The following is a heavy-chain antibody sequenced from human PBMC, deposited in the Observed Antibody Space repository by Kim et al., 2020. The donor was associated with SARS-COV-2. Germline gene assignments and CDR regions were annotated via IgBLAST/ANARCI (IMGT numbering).Heavy chain of an antibody. D-gene: IGHD1-26*01. CDR3: AESAGIVGATDAFDI. V-gene: IGHV1-2*02. J-gene: IGHJ3*02. Sequence: QKFQGRVTMTRDTSISTAYMELSRLRSDDTAVYYCAESAGIVGATDAFDIWGQGTMVTVSS.